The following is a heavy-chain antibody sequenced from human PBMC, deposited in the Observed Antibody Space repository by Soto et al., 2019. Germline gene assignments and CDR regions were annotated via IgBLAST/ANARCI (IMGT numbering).Heavy chain of an antibody. V-gene: IGHV1-18*01. CDR3: ARGGRGADPEGAFDI. J-gene: IGHJ3*02. D-gene: IGHD3-10*01. Sequence: VASVKVSCKASGYTFTSYGISWVRQAPGQGLEWMGWISAYNGNTNYAQKLQGRVTMTTDTSTSTAYMELRSLRSDDTAGYYCARGGRGADPEGAFDIWGQGTMVTVSS. CDR1: GYTFTSYG. CDR2: ISAYNGNT.